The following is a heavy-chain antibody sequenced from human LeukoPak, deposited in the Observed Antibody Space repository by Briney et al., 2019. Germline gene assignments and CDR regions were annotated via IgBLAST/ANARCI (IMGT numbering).Heavy chain of an antibody. V-gene: IGHV3-33*06. Sequence: PGRSLRLSCAASGFTFSSYAMHWVRQAPGKGLEWVAVIWYDGNKKYYADSVKARFTISRDNSKNTLSVEMNNLRAEDTAMYYCAKEFTYDSSEGIDYWGQGTLVTVSS. CDR1: GFTFSSYA. CDR2: IWYDGNKK. D-gene: IGHD3-22*01. J-gene: IGHJ4*02. CDR3: AKEFTYDSSEGIDY.